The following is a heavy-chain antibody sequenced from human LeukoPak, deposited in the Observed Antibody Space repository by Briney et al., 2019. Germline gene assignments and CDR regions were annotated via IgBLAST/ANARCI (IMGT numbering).Heavy chain of an antibody. D-gene: IGHD6-19*01. V-gene: IGHV3-48*03. J-gene: IGHJ6*02. CDR1: GFTFSSIA. Sequence: GGSLRLSCAASGFTFSSIAMHWVRQAPGKGLEWVSYISSSGSTIYYADPVKGRFTISRDNAKNSLYLQMNSLRAEDTAVYYCARDRSSGNYYYGMDVWGQGTTVTVSS. CDR3: ARDRSSGNYYYGMDV. CDR2: ISSSGSTI.